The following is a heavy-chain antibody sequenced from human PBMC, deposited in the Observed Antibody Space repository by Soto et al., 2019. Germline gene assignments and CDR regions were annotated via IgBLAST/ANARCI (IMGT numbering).Heavy chain of an antibody. CDR3: ARGRRTTGTRALLL. Sequence: ASVKVSCKASGYTFTSYGISWVRQAPGQGLEWMGWISAYNGSTNYAQKLQGRVTMTTDTSTSTAYMELRSLRSDDTAVYYCARGRRTTGTRALLLWGQGTLVTVSS. D-gene: IGHD1-1*01. V-gene: IGHV1-18*04. J-gene: IGHJ4*02. CDR1: GYTFTSYG. CDR2: ISAYNGST.